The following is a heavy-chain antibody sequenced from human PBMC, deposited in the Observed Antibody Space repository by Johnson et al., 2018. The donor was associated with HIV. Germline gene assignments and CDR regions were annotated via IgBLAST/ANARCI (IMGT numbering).Heavy chain of an antibody. Sequence: VQLVESGGGVVQPGGSLTLSCAASGFTFGNYWMSWVRQAPGKGLEWVANINQDGSEKYDVDSVKGRFTISRDNAKNSLYLQMNSLRAGDTAVYYCARSSSTAAPGRDAFDIWGQGTMVTVSS. V-gene: IGHV3-7*02. CDR3: ARSSSTAAPGRDAFDI. CDR2: INQDGSEK. CDR1: GFTFGNYW. D-gene: IGHD6-13*01. J-gene: IGHJ3*02.